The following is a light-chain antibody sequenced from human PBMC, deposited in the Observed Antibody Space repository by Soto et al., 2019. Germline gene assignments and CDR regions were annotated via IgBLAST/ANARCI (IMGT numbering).Light chain of an antibody. CDR2: DAS. J-gene: IGKJ1*01. CDR3: QHYNKAPWT. V-gene: IGKV1-27*01. CDR1: QDVYTF. Sequence: VQMTQSPSSLSASVGDRVTITCRASQDVYTFLAWYRQRPGRAPELLIYDASTLQAGVPSRFSGDGFGTHFILTISSLQPEDVATYYCQHYNKAPWTFGQGXXX.